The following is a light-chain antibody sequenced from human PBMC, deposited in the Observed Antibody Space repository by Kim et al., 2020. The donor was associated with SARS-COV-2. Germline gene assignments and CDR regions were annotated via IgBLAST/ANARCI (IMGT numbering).Light chain of an antibody. V-gene: IGLV3-19*01. CDR1: GLRNFY. CDR3: CPRDTNTHAVV. Sequence: SSELTQDPAVSVALGQTVTITCQGDGLRNFYASWYQQRPGQAPRLLFYNRDTRPSGIPDRFSAPSSENTASLTITGAQAEDEADHSCCPRDTNTHAVVFG. CDR2: NRD. J-gene: IGLJ1*01.